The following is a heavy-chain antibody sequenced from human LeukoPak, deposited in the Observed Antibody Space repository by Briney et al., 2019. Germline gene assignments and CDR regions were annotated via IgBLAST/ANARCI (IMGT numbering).Heavy chain of an antibody. CDR3: AGHEQTGLLWFGELLSGANWFDP. CDR1: GGSISSGSYY. J-gene: IGHJ5*02. CDR2: IHYSETT. D-gene: IGHD3-10*01. Sequence: SETLSLTCTVSGGSISSGSYYWGWIRQPPGKGLEWIASIHYSETTYYNPSLKSRVTISVDTSKNHFSLKLSSVTAADTAVYYCAGHEQTGLLWFGELLSGANWFDPWGQGTLVTVSS. V-gene: IGHV4-39*01.